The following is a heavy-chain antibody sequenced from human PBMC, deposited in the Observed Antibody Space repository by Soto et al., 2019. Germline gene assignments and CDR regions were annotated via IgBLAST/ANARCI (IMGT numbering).Heavy chain of an antibody. Sequence: ETLFLTCAVYGGSFSGYYWSWIRQPPGKGLEWIGEINHSGSTNYNPSLKSRVTISVDTSKNQFSLKLSSVTAADTAVYYCARGGEQLDAFDYWGQGTLVTVSS. CDR2: INHSGST. V-gene: IGHV4-34*01. D-gene: IGHD6-13*01. CDR1: GGSFSGYY. CDR3: ARGGEQLDAFDY. J-gene: IGHJ4*02.